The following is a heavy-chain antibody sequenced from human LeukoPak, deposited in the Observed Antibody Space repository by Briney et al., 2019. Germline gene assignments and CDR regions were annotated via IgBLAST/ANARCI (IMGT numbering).Heavy chain of an antibody. J-gene: IGHJ1*01. CDR1: GFTLSTYA. D-gene: IGHD6-19*01. CDR3: ARSATGGWYAEYFQH. CDR2: IDGGGDKT. V-gene: IGHV3-23*01. Sequence: GGSLRLSCAASGFTLSTYAMSWVRQAPGKGLEWVSAIDGGGDKTYNADSVKGRFTISRDSAKNTVFLQMNSLRAEDTAVYYCARSATGGWYAEYFQHWGQGTLVTVSS.